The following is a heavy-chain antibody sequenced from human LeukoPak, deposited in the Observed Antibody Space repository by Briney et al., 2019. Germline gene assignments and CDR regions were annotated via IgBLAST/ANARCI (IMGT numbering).Heavy chain of an antibody. J-gene: IGHJ4*02. Sequence: PGGSLRLSCAASGFTFSNAWMSWVRQAPGKGLEWVGRIKSKTDGGTTDYAAPVKGRFTISRDDSKNTLYLQMNSLKTEDTAVYYCAKDRLLFLGIAVAGTFDYWGQGTLVTVSS. CDR3: AKDRLLFLGIAVAGTFDY. D-gene: IGHD6-19*01. CDR1: GFTFSNAW. V-gene: IGHV3-15*01. CDR2: IKSKTDGGTT.